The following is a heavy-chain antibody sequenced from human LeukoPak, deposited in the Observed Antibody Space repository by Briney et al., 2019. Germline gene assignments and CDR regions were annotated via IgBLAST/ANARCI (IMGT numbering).Heavy chain of an antibody. V-gene: IGHV1-2*02. Sequence: SVKVSCKASGYTFSGHYMHWVRQAPGQGLEWMGWISPNGADTDYAQRFQGRVTMTLDTSISTAYIELRRLRSDDTAVYYCARAAIAVAGDYHYHYMDVWGKGTTVTVSS. CDR1: GYTFSGHY. J-gene: IGHJ6*03. CDR2: ISPNGADT. D-gene: IGHD6-19*01. CDR3: ARAAIAVAGDYHYHYMDV.